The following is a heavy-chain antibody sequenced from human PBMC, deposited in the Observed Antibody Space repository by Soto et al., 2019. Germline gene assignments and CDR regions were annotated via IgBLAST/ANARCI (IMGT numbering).Heavy chain of an antibody. J-gene: IGHJ4*02. CDR1: DDSINSDKYY. V-gene: IGHV4-39*01. CDR2: IYYRGNA. D-gene: IGHD3-9*01. CDR3: ARLEGLATISYYFDF. Sequence: ASETLSLTCSVSDDSINSDKYYWGWIRQPPGKGLEWIGSIYYRGNAYYNPSLLTRVTISLDKSKSQFSLKLNSVTAADSAVYFCARLEGLATISYYFDFWGPGALVTVSS.